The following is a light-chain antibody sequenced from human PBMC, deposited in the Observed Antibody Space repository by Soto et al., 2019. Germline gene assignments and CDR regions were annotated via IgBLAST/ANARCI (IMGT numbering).Light chain of an antibody. CDR2: AAS. J-gene: IGKJ5*01. Sequence: DIQMTQSPYSLSAFVGDRVTITCRASQSIATYLNWYQQKPGKAPKFLIYAASTLQSGVPSRFSGSGSATDFTLTISTLQPEDFAIYFCQQSYRTPNTFGQGTRVEIK. CDR3: QQSYRTPNT. V-gene: IGKV1-39*01. CDR1: QSIATY.